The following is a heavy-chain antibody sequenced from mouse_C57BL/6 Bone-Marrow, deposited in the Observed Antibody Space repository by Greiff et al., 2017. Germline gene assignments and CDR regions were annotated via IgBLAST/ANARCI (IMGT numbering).Heavy chain of an antibody. CDR2: IYPGSGST. Sequence: VQLQQSGAELVKPGASVKMSCKASGYTFTSYWITWVKQRPGQGLEWIGDIYPGSGSTNYNEKFKSKATLTVDTSSSTAYMQLSSLTSEDSAVYYCARGDSSGYVDYFDYWGQGTTLTVSS. CDR3: ARGDSSGYVDYFDY. D-gene: IGHD3-2*02. CDR1: GYTFTSYW. J-gene: IGHJ2*01. V-gene: IGHV1-55*01.